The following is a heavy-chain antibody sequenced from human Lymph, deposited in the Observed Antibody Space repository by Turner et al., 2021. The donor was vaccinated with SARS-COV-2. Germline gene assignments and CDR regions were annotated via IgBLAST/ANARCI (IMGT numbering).Heavy chain of an antibody. V-gene: IGHV3-30-3*01. J-gene: IGHJ5*02. CDR1: GFPFSSYA. CDR3: ARDALKKEVADTSDNWFDP. D-gene: IGHD6-19*01. Sequence: QVQLVESGGGVVQPGRSLRLSCAASGFPFSSYAMHGVRQAPGKGLEWVAVISYDGSSKFHADSVKGLFTISRDNSKNTLYLQMNSLGAEDTAVYYCARDALKKEVADTSDNWFDPWGQGTLVTVSS. CDR2: ISYDGSSK.